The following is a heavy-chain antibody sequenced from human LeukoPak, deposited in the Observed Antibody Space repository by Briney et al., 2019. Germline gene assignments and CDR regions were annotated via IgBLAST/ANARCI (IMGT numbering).Heavy chain of an antibody. CDR1: GGSISSYY. J-gene: IGHJ6*04. CDR3: ARVGGSGSYYRYYGMDV. V-gene: IGHV4-59*01. Sequence: ETXSLTCTVSGGSISSYYWSWIRQPPGKGLEWIGYIYYSGSTNYNPSLTSRVTISVDTSKNQFSLKLSSVTAADTAVYYCARVGGSGSYYRYYGMDVWGKGTTVTVSS. CDR2: IYYSGST. D-gene: IGHD3-10*01.